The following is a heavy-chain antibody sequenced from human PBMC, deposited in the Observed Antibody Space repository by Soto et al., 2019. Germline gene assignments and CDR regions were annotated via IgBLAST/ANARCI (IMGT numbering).Heavy chain of an antibody. CDR3: APHSGYYDY. Sequence: EVQLVESGGGLVQPGGSLRLSCAASGFTFGSYSMNWVRQAPGKGLEWVSYISSGSSTIFYADSVKGRFTISRDNAKNSLYLQMNSLRAEDTAVYYCAPHSGYYDYWGQGTLVTVSS. V-gene: IGHV3-48*01. D-gene: IGHD3-22*01. J-gene: IGHJ4*02. CDR1: GFTFGSYS. CDR2: ISSGSSTI.